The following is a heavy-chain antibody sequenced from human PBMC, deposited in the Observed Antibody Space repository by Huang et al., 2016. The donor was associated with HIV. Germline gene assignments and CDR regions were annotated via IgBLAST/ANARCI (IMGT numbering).Heavy chain of an antibody. Sequence: QMQLQESGPGLVKHSETLALTCTVSGDSISSLSSYWGWIRQRPGKGLEWIGSVYYKGSPMSNPSLKRRVTISVDTSEKQFSLRLKSVTAADTALYYCTRQRIAIYGLDIWGQGAAVTVSS. CDR1: GDSISSLSSY. D-gene: IGHD2-21*01. J-gene: IGHJ6*02. CDR2: VYYKGSP. V-gene: IGHV4-39*01. CDR3: TRQRIAIYGLDI.